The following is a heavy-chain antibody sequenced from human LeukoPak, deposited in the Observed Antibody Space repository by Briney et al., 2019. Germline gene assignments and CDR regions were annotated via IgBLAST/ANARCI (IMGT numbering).Heavy chain of an antibody. V-gene: IGHV3-7*05. CDR2: IKQDGSEK. J-gene: IGHJ6*02. CDR3: ARDPGIGSSWDLYYYYGMDV. Sequence: GGSLRLSCAASGFTFSSYWMSWVRQAPGKGLEWVANIKQDGSEKYYVDSVKGRFTISRDNAKNSLYLQMNSLRAEDTAVYYCARDPGIGSSWDLYYYYGMDVWGQGTTVTVSS. CDR1: GFTFSSYW. D-gene: IGHD6-13*01.